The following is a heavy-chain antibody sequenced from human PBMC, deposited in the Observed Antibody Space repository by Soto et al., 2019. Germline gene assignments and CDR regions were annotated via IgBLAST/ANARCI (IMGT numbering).Heavy chain of an antibody. V-gene: IGHV5-10-1*01. J-gene: IGHJ6*02. CDR2: IDPSDSYT. CDR3: ARLARPSRFWSGYYFGARTYYYYGMDV. D-gene: IGHD3-3*01. CDR1: GYSFTSYW. Sequence: PGESLKISCKGSGYSFTSYWISWVRQMPGKGLEWMGRIDPSDSYTNYSPSFQGHVTISADKSISTAYLQWSSLKASDTAMYYCARLARPSRFWSGYYFGARTYYYYGMDVWGQGTTVTVSS.